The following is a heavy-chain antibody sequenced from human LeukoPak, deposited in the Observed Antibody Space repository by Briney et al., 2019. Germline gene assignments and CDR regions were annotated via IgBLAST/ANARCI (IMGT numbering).Heavy chain of an antibody. V-gene: IGHV3-23*01. CDR2: IGGNGDGT. CDR1: GFTISSYA. D-gene: IGHD6-13*01. CDR3: AKESGNSGTWPQNYFDY. Sequence: GGSLRLSCVASGFTISSYAMTWVRQAPGRGLEWVSSIGGNGDGTYYADSVRGRFSISRDNSGNTLFLQMNSLSAEDTALYYCAKESGNSGTWPQNYFDYWGQGSLVTVSS. J-gene: IGHJ4*02.